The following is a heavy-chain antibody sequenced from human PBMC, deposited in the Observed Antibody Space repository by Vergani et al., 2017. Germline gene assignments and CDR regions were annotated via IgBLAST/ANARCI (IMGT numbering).Heavy chain of an antibody. CDR2: ISSSGSTI. Sequence: EVQLVESGGGLVQPGGSLRLSCAASGFTFSSYEMNWVRQAPGKGLEWVSYISSSGSTIYYADSVKGRFTISRDNAKNSLYLQMNSLRAEDTAVYYCAGGSSSGWLFDYWGQGTLVTVSS. D-gene: IGHD6-19*01. J-gene: IGHJ4*02. CDR1: GFTFSSYE. CDR3: AGGSSSGWLFDY. V-gene: IGHV3-48*03.